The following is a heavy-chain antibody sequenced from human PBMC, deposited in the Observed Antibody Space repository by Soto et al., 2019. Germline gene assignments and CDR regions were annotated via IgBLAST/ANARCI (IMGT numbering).Heavy chain of an antibody. CDR3: AGDRGYCSGGSCYSPTSFGWFDP. CDR1: GGSISSYY. D-gene: IGHD2-15*01. J-gene: IGHJ5*02. CDR2: IYTSGST. V-gene: IGHV4-4*07. Sequence: PSETLSLTCTVSGGSISSYYWSWIRQPAGKGLEWIGRIYTSGSTNYNPSLKSRVTMSVDTSKNQFSLKLSSVTAADTAVYYCAGDRGYCSGGSCYSPTSFGWFDPWGQGTLVTVSS.